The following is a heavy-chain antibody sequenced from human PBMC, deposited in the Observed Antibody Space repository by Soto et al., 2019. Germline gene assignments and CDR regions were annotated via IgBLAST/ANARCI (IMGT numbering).Heavy chain of an antibody. CDR2: INAGNGNT. J-gene: IGHJ6*03. CDR1: GYTFTSYA. CDR3: ARDGDSRYGSGIYYYYYMDV. D-gene: IGHD3-10*01. Sequence: ASVKVSCKASGYTFTSYAMHWVRQAPGQRLEWMGWINAGNGNTKYSQKFQGRVTITRDTSASTAYMELSSLRSEDTAVYYCARDGDSRYGSGIYYYYYMDVWGKGTTVTVSS. V-gene: IGHV1-3*01.